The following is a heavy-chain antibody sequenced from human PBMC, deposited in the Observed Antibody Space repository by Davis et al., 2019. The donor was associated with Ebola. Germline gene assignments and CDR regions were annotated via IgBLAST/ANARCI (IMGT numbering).Heavy chain of an antibody. Sequence: SETLSLTCTVSGGSISSGDYYWSWIRQPPGKGLEWIGSISYSGSAYYNPSLKSRVTISVDTSKNQFSLKLSSVTATDTAVYCCARSPTPQLWFLFDFWGQGTLVTVSS. CDR2: ISYSGSA. CDR3: ARSPTPQLWFLFDF. CDR1: GGSISSGDYY. D-gene: IGHD5-18*01. V-gene: IGHV4-39*01. J-gene: IGHJ4*02.